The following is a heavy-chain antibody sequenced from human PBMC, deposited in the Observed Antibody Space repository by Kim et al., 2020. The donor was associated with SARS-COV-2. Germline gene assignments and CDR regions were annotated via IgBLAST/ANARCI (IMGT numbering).Heavy chain of an antibody. CDR2: IIPILGIA. Sequence: SVKVSCKASGGTFSSYAISWVRQAPGQGLEWMGRIIPILGIANYAQKFQGRVTITADKSTSTAYMELSSLRSEDTAVYYCASPTGTTVYDAFDIWGQGTMVTVSS. CDR3: ASPTGTTVYDAFDI. D-gene: IGHD1-1*01. CDR1: GGTFSSYA. J-gene: IGHJ3*02. V-gene: IGHV1-69*04.